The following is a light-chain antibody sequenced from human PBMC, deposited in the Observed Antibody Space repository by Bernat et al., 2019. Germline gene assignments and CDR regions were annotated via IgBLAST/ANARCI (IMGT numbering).Light chain of an antibody. CDR2: DAS. V-gene: IGKV3-11*01. CDR3: QQRQDWPPLT. J-gene: IGKJ4*01. Sequence: ETMLTQSPAILSLSVGERATLSCRASQSVSVFLAWYQQKPGQAPRLLIYDASNRAPGIPARFSGSGSGTDFTLTISSLEPEDFAVYYCQQRQDWPPLTFGGGTKVEIK. CDR1: QSVSVF.